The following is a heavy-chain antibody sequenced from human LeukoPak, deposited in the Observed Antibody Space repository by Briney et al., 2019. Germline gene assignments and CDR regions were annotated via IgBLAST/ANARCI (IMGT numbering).Heavy chain of an antibody. D-gene: IGHD5-18*01. CDR1: GYTFTSYY. V-gene: IGHV1-46*01. J-gene: IGHJ4*02. CDR2: INPSGGST. Sequence: ASVKVSCKASGYTFTSYYMHWVRQAPGQGLEWMGIINPSGGSTSYAQKFQGRVTMTEDTSTGTAYMELSSLRSEDTAVYYCATLKRGYSYIFDYWGQGTLVTVSS. CDR3: ATLKRGYSYIFDY.